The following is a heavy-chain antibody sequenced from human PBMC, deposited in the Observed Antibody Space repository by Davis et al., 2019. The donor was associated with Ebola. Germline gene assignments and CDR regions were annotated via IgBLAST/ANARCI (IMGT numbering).Heavy chain of an antibody. J-gene: IGHJ6*02. CDR1: GGTFSSYA. D-gene: IGHD5-12*01. V-gene: IGHV1-2*04. CDR2: INPNSGGT. Sequence: AASVKVSCKASGGTFSSYAISWVRQAPGQGLEWMGWINPNSGGTNYAQKFQGWVTMTRDTSISTAYMELSRLRSDDTAVYYCARDRAYSGYDTYYYYGMDVWGQGTTVTVSS. CDR3: ARDRAYSGYDTYYYYGMDV.